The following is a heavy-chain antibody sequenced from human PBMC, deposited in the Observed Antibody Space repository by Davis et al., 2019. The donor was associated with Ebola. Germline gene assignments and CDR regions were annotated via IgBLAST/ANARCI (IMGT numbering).Heavy chain of an antibody. CDR1: GGSVSSGSYY. CDR3: ASEHIVDTAMATDYYYYGMDV. D-gene: IGHD5-18*01. Sequence: PGGSLRLSCTVSGGSVSSGSYYWSWIRQPPGKGLEWIGYIYYSGSTNYNPSLKSRVTISVDTSKNQFSLKLSSVTAADTAVYYCASEHIVDTAMATDYYYYGMDVWGQGTTVTVSS. CDR2: IYYSGST. J-gene: IGHJ6*02. V-gene: IGHV4-61*01.